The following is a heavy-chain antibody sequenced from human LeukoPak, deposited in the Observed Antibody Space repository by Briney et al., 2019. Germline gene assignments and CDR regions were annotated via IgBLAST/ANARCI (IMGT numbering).Heavy chain of an antibody. V-gene: IGHV5-51*01. D-gene: IGHD3-16*01. CDR1: GYNFNTSW. CDR2: IYPGDSDI. Sequence: GESLKISCKASGYNFNTSWIGWVRQMPGKGLKWMAIIYPGDSDIKYSPSFEGQVTVSADRSITTAYLQWNSLKASDTAMYYCARRLLTTGEDYFDYWGQGTLVTVSS. J-gene: IGHJ4*02. CDR3: ARRLLTTGEDYFDY.